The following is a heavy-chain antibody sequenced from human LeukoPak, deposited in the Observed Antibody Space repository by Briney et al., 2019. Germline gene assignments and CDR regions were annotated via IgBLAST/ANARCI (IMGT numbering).Heavy chain of an antibody. D-gene: IGHD3-9*01. Sequence: PGVSLRLSCAASGFTFSSYWMSWVRQAPGKELEWVANIKQDGSEKYYVDSVKGRFTISRDNAKNSLYLQMNSLRAEDTAVYYFSKQTTGYDILTGYYNYNDYWGQGTQVTVSS. CDR1: GFTFSSYW. CDR3: SKQTTGYDILTGYYNYNDY. V-gene: IGHV3-7*01. CDR2: IKQDGSEK. J-gene: IGHJ4*02.